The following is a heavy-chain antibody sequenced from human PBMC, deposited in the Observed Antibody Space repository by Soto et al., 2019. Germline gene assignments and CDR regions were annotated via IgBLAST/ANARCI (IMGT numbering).Heavy chain of an antibody. V-gene: IGHV4-59*08. D-gene: IGHD3-16*02. CDR3: ARLYGLDAFDI. CDR2: IYYSGST. Sequence: SVTLSLSCTVHGSSIYSYYWSWIRQPPGKGPEWIGYIYYSGSTNYNPSLKSRVTISVDTSKNQFSLKLSSVTAADTAVYYCARLYGLDAFDIWGQGTMVT. J-gene: IGHJ3*02. CDR1: GSSIYSYY.